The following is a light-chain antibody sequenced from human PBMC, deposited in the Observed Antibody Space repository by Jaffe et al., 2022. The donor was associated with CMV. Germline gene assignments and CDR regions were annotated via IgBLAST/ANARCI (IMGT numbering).Light chain of an antibody. V-gene: IGLV1-51*02. CDR3: GTWDSSLSAGGPHWV. CDR2: ENN. Sequence: QSVLTQPPSVSAAPGQKVTISCSGSSSNIGNNYVSWYQQLPGTAPKLLIYENNKRPSGIPDRFSGSKSGTSATLGITGLQTGDEADYYCGTWDSSLSAGGPHWVFGGGTKLTVL. CDR1: SSNIGNNY. J-gene: IGLJ3*02.